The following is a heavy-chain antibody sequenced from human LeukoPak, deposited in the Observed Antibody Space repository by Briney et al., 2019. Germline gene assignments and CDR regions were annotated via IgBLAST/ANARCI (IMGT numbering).Heavy chain of an antibody. CDR1: GGSISSYY. Sequence: PSETLSLTCTVSGGSISSYYWSWIRQPPGKGLEWIGYIYYSGSTNYNPSLKSRVTISVDTSKNQFSLKLSSVTAADTAVYYCARARLGEFYYFDYWGQGTLVTVSS. D-gene: IGHD3-16*01. J-gene: IGHJ4*02. V-gene: IGHV4-59*01. CDR3: ARARLGEFYYFDY. CDR2: IYYSGST.